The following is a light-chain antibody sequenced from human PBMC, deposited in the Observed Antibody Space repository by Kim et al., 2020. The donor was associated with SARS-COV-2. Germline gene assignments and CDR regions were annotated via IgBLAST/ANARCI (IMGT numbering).Light chain of an antibody. CDR3: HHRSDGPPGS. Sequence: FSPGERAPRPCRASLSVGDFLAWYQHKPGQAPRLLIYDASNRATGIPARCRGGVSGTDFTLTITSLGPVDFAVYYCHHRSDGPPGSFGQGTKLEI. CDR2: DAS. V-gene: IGKV3-11*01. J-gene: IGKJ2*04. CDR1: LSVGDF.